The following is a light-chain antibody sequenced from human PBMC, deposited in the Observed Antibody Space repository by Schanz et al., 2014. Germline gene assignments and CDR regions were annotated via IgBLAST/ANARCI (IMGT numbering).Light chain of an antibody. J-gene: IGLJ2*01. V-gene: IGLV1-40*01. Sequence: QSVLTQPPSVSGAPGQRVTISCTGSSSNLGAGYDVHWFQQLPGTAPKLLMYANTKRPSGVPDRFSGSKSGTSASLAITGLQTEDEADYYCAAWDDSLSGPGVVFGGGTKLTVL. CDR3: AAWDDSLSGPGVV. CDR2: ANT. CDR1: SSNLGAGYD.